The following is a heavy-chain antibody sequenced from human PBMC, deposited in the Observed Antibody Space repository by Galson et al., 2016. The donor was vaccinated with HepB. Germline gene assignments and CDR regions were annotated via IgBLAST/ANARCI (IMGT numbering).Heavy chain of an antibody. D-gene: IGHD3-22*01. CDR1: GFTFDDYG. CDR3: ARVWGNYYDSSGPYYFDY. J-gene: IGHJ4*02. Sequence: SLRLSCAASGFTFDDYGMSWVRQAPGKGLEWVSGINWSGGSTGYADSVKGRFTISRDNAKNSLYLQMNSLRAEDTALYYCARVWGNYYDSSGPYYFDYWGQGTLVTVSS. V-gene: IGHV3-20*04. CDR2: INWSGGST.